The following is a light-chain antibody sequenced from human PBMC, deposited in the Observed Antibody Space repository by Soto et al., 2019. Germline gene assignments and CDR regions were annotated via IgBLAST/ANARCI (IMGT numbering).Light chain of an antibody. V-gene: IGLV2-11*01. CDR2: EVT. CDR1: SSDVGGYNY. CDR3: CSNAGSYEV. J-gene: IGLJ1*01. Sequence: QSALTQPRSVSGSPGQSVTISCTGTSSDVGGYNYVSWYQQHPGKAPKLMIYEVTKRPSGVPDRFSGSKSGNTASLTISGLQAEDEADYYCCSNAGSYEVFGTGTKLTVL.